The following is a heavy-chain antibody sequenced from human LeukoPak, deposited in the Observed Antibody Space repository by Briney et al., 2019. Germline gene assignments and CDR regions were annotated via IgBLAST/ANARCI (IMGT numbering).Heavy chain of an antibody. Sequence: GGSLRLSCAASGFTFSSYAMSWVRQAPGKGLEWVSAISGSGGSTYYADSVKGRFTISRDNSKNTLYLQMNSLRAEDTAVYYCAKVPFEVVTRLYYFDYWGQGTLVTVSS. V-gene: IGHV3-23*01. CDR1: GFTFSSYA. CDR3: AKVPFEVVTRLYYFDY. CDR2: ISGSGGST. D-gene: IGHD2-21*02. J-gene: IGHJ4*02.